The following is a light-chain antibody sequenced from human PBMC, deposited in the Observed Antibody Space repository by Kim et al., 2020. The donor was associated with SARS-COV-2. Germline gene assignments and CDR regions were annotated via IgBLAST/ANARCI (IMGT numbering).Light chain of an antibody. CDR2: DDN. CDR3: QSYDSSKDCV. CDR1: SGSIASSY. Sequence: KTLTTPCTRSSGSIASSYVHWYQQRPGSAPITVIYDDNERPSGVPDRFSGSIDSSSNTASLTISGLRTEDEADYYCQSYDSSKDCVFGGGTQLTVL. V-gene: IGLV6-57*03. J-gene: IGLJ3*02.